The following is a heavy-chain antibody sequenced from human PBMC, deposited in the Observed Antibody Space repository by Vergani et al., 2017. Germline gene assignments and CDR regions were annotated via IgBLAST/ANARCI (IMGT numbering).Heavy chain of an antibody. CDR1: GFTFSDYY. D-gene: IGHD3-22*01. Sequence: QVQLVESGGGLVKPGGSLRLSCAASGFTFSDYYMSWIRQAPGKGLEWVSYISSSSSYTNYADSVKGRFTISRDNAKNSLYLQMNSLRAEDTAVYYCARDRVYDSSGSYFDYWGQGTLVTVSS. J-gene: IGHJ4*02. V-gene: IGHV3-11*05. CDR2: ISSSSSYT. CDR3: ARDRVYDSSGSYFDY.